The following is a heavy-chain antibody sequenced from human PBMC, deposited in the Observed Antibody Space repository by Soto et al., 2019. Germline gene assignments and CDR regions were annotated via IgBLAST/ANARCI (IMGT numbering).Heavy chain of an antibody. CDR1: GFTFTSHW. Sequence: PGESLRLSCTASGFTFTSHWMSWVHQAPGKGLEWVANIKQDGSEKRYVDSVKGRFTISRDNGKDSLDLQMNSLRVEDTAVYYCARYSYSSGPQDLWGQGTLVTVSS. V-gene: IGHV3-7*03. D-gene: IGHD6-19*01. J-gene: IGHJ5*02. CDR2: IKQDGSEK. CDR3: ARYSYSSGPQDL.